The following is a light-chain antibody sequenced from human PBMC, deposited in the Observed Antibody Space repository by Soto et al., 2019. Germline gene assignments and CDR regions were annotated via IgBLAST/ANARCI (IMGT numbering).Light chain of an antibody. CDR1: QSVISN. Sequence: EIVMTQSPATLSVSPVERATLSCRASQSVISNVAWYQQKPGQPPRLLIYGASTRATGIPGRFSGSGSGTEFTLTISSLQSEDFAVYYCQQRSNWPWTFGQGTKVDI. J-gene: IGKJ1*01. CDR3: QQRSNWPWT. CDR2: GAS. V-gene: IGKV3-15*01.